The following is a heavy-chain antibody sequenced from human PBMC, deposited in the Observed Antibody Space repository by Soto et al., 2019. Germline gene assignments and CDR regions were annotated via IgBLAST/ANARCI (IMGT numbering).Heavy chain of an antibody. CDR1: GYSFTSYW. J-gene: IGHJ4*02. D-gene: IGHD3-10*01. CDR3: ARPLPAGSGDLVAYFDY. Sequence: PGESLKISCKGSGYSFTSYWIGWVRQMPGKGLEWMGIIYPGDSDTRYSPSFQGQVTISADKSISTAYLQWSSLKASDTAMYYCARPLPAGSGDLVAYFDYWGQGSLVTVSS. V-gene: IGHV5-51*01. CDR2: IYPGDSDT.